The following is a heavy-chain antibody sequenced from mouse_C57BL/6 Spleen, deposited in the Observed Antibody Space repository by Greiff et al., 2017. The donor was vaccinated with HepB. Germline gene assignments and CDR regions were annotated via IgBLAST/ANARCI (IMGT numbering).Heavy chain of an antibody. CDR2: ISSGSSTI. Sequence: EVKVEESGGGLVKPGGSLKLSCAASGFTFSDYGMHWVRQAPEKGLEWVAYISSGSSTIYYADTVKGRFTISRDNAKNTLFLQMTSLRSEDTAMYYCARGVVAKGYYFDYWGQGTTLTVSS. CDR3: ARGVVAKGYYFDY. CDR1: GFTFSDYG. V-gene: IGHV5-17*01. D-gene: IGHD1-1*01. J-gene: IGHJ2*01.